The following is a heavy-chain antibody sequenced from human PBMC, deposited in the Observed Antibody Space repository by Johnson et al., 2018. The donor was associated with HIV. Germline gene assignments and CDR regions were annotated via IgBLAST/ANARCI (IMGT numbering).Heavy chain of an antibody. J-gene: IGHJ3*02. CDR3: AREGPPRAFDI. CDR2: IYSGGST. V-gene: IGHV3-66*01. CDR1: GFTVSSNY. Sequence: VHLVESGGGLVQPGGSLRLSCAASGFTVSSNYMSWVRQAPGKGLEWVSVIYSGGSTYYADSVKGRFTISRDNSKNTLYLQMNSLRAEDTAVYYCAREGPPRAFDIWGQGTMVTVSS.